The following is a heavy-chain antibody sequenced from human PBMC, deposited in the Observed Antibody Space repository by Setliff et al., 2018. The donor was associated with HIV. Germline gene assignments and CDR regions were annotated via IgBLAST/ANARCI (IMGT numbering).Heavy chain of an antibody. D-gene: IGHD3-22*01. J-gene: IGHJ4*02. Sequence: ASETLSLTCTVSGGSISSGSYYWSWIRQPAGKGLEWIGHIYTRGSTNYNPSLKSRVTISVDTSKNQFSLKLSSVTAADTAVYYCGRQVPVPGVAVTPIDYWGQGTLVTVSS. CDR1: GGSISSGSYY. CDR2: IYTRGST. CDR3: GRQVPVPGVAVTPIDY. V-gene: IGHV4-61*09.